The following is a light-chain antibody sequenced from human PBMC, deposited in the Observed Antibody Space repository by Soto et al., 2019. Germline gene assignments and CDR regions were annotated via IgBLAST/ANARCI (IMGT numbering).Light chain of an antibody. J-gene: IGKJ1*01. V-gene: IGKV1-5*03. CDR1: QSISSR. CDR2: TAP. Sequence: DIPMTQSPSTLSASVGDRVTITCRASQSISSRLAWYQQKPGKAPKLLIYTAPDLESGVPSRFSGSGSGTEFTLTISSLQPDDFASYYCQQYNSAWTFGQGTTVEI. CDR3: QQYNSAWT.